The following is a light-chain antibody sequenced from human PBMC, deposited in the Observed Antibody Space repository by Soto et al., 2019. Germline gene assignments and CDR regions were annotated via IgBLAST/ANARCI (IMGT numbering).Light chain of an antibody. CDR1: RSNIAKNA. CDR3: ATWDDSLSVYV. V-gene: IGLV1-44*01. J-gene: IGLJ1*01. CDR2: NTN. Sequence: QSVLTQPPSISGTPGQTVTISCSGSRSNIAKNAVNWYQHLPGTVPTLLIYNTNKRPSGVPARFSASKSDTSASLVLSGLRSEDEADYYCATWDDSLSVYVFGTGTKVTVL.